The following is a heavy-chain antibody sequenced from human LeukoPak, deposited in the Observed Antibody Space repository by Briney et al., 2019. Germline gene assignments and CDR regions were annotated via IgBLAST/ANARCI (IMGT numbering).Heavy chain of an antibody. CDR2: IIPIFGTA. V-gene: IGHV1-69*13. J-gene: IGHJ1*01. CDR1: GYTFTSYD. Sequence: SVKVSCKASGYTFTSYDINWVRQAPGQGLEWMGGIIPIFGTANYAQKFQGRVTITADESTSTAYMELSSLRSEDTAVYYCAIKTYYYDSSGYKGYFQHWGQGTLVTVSS. D-gene: IGHD3-22*01. CDR3: AIKTYYYDSSGYKGYFQH.